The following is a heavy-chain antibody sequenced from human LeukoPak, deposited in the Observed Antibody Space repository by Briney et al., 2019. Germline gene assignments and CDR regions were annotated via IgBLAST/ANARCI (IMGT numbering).Heavy chain of an antibody. V-gene: IGHV4-34*01. J-gene: IGHJ5*02. CDR2: INHSGST. CDR3: ATIYGSGSQNWFDP. D-gene: IGHD3-10*01. CDR1: GGSFSGYY. Sequence: SETLSLTCAVYGGSFSGYYWSWIRQPPGKGLEWIGEINHSGSTNYNPSLKSRVTISVDTSKNQFSLKLSSVTAADTAVYYCATIYGSGSQNWFDPWGQGTLVTVPS.